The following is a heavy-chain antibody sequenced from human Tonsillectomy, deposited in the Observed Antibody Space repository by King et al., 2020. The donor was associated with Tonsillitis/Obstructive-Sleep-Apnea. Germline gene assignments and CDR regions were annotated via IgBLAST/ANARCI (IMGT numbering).Heavy chain of an antibody. D-gene: IGHD1-26*01. CDR1: GFTFSSYG. Sequence: QVQLVESGGGVVQPGRSLRLSCAASGFTFSSYGMHWVRQAPGKGLEWVAVMSYDGSNEYYADSVKGRFTISRDNSKNTLFLQMKSLRAEDTAVYYCAKDLRMWDGADYWGQGTLVTVSS. J-gene: IGHJ4*02. CDR3: AKDLRMWDGADY. V-gene: IGHV3-30*18. CDR2: MSYDGSNE.